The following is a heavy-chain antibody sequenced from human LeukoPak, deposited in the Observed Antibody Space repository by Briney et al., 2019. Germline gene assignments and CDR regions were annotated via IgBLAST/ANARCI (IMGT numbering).Heavy chain of an antibody. D-gene: IGHD3-10*01. CDR2: ISHDGTNK. Sequence: TGGSLRLSCVASGFSFSTFPMHWVRQAPGKGLEWVAVISHDGTNKYYADSVKGRFTMSRDNSKNTLYLQLNSLKPEDTAVYYCARPLRFGDLLFDASPYGLDVWGQGTTVTVSS. CDR1: GFSFSTFP. CDR3: ARPLRFGDLLFDASPYGLDV. J-gene: IGHJ6*02. V-gene: IGHV3-30*04.